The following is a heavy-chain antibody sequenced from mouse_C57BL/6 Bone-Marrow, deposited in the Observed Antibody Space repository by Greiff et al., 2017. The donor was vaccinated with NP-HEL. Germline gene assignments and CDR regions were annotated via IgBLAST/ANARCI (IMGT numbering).Heavy chain of an antibody. D-gene: IGHD1-1*01. J-gene: IGHJ1*03. CDR3: ARSLYYYGSSWYFDV. CDR2: IRNKANGYTT. Sequence: EVHLVESGGGLVQPGGSLSLSCAASGFTFTDYYMSWVRQPPGKALEWLGFIRNKANGYTTEYSASVKGRFTISRDNSQSILYLQMNALRAEDSATYYCARSLYYYGSSWYFDVWGTGTTVTVSS. CDR1: GFTFTDYY. V-gene: IGHV7-3*01.